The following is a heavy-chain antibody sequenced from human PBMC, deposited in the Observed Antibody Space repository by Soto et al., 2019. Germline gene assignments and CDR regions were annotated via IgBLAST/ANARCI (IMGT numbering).Heavy chain of an antibody. J-gene: IGHJ4*02. V-gene: IGHV5-51*01. Sequence: PGESLKISCKGSGHSFTSYWIGWVRQMPGKGLEWMGIIYPGDSDTRYSPSFQGQVTISADKSISTAYMELSSLRSEDTAVYYCARDSSGSYYGWGQRTLVTVSS. CDR1: GHSFTSYW. CDR2: IYPGDSDT. CDR3: ARDSSGSYYG. D-gene: IGHD1-26*01.